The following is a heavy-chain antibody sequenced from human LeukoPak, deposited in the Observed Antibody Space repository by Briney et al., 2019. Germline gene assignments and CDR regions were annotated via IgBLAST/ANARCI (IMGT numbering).Heavy chain of an antibody. V-gene: IGHV3-15*01. CDR2: IKSKTDGGTT. D-gene: IGHD5-12*01. Sequence: SWVRQAPGKGLEWVGRIKSKTDGGTTDYAAPVKGRFTISRDDSKNTLYLQMNSLKTEDTALYYCTTGDIAATSPFDYWGQGTLVTVSS. CDR3: TTGDIAATSPFDY. J-gene: IGHJ4*02.